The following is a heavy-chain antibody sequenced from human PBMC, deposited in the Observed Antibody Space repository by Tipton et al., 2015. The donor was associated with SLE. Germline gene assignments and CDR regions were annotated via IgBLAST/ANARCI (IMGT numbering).Heavy chain of an antibody. V-gene: IGHV4-4*08. D-gene: IGHD2-15*01. J-gene: IGHJ4*02. Sequence: TLSLTCTVSGASVRNHYWSWIRQSPGKGLEWIGYVYGTGNTDYNPSLKSRVTLSVDTSKNQFSLQLKSVTPDDTAVYYCTRDQDIIAHGSTSFDYWGQGIMVTVSS. CDR2: VYGTGNT. CDR1: GASVRNHY. CDR3: TRDQDIIAHGSTSFDY.